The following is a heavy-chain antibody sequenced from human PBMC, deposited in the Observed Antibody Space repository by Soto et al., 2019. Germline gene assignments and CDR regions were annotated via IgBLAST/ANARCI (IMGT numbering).Heavy chain of an antibody. CDR3: ARKTPTVATYYFDY. V-gene: IGHV4-34*01. D-gene: IGHD4-17*01. CDR1: GGSFSGYY. CDR2: INHSGST. Sequence: PSETLSLTCAVYGGSFSGYYWSWIRQPPGKGLEWIGEINHSGSTNYNPSLKSRVTISVDTSKNQFSLKLSSVTAADTAVYYCARKTPTVATYYFDYWGQGTLVTVSS. J-gene: IGHJ4*02.